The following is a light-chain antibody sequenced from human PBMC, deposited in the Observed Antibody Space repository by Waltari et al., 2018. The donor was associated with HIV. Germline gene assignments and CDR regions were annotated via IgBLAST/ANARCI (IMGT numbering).Light chain of an antibody. Sequence: QSALTQPASVSGSPGQSITISCTGTSSNVGSDDLVSWYQQHPGEAPKLSIYKVTKRPSGVSNRFSGSKSGNTASLTIAGLQAEDEADYYCCSCPRSGIRYVFGTGTKVTVL. CDR2: KVT. CDR1: SSNVGSDDL. V-gene: IGLV2-23*02. J-gene: IGLJ1*01. CDR3: CSCPRSGIRYV.